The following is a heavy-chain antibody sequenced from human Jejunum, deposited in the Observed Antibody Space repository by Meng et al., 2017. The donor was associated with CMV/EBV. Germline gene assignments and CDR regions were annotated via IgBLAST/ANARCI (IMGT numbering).Heavy chain of an antibody. D-gene: IGHD3-10*01. CDR2: IYSDGSNK. J-gene: IGHJ4*02. V-gene: IGHV3-30*02. CDR1: GITLSNAG. Sequence: VALGECGGGVVKPGGSLRLSCAVSGITLSNAGMRWVRQAPGKGLEWVAFIYSDGSNKYYADSVKGRFTISRDNSENTVYLQMNSLRPEDTAVYYCAKDKGKMSFDYWGQGTLVTVSS. CDR3: AKDKGKMSFDY.